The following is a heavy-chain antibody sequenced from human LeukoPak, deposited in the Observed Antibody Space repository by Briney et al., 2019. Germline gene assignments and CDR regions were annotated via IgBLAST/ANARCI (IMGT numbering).Heavy chain of an antibody. CDR3: ARDRGGRSGLDD. Sequence: GGSLRLSCAASGITSSRSWMSWVRQAPGKGLEWVAFIKEDGGEIFYVDSVKGRFTISRDNAENFLYLQMNSLRAEDTAVYYCARDRGGRSGLDDWGQGTLVIVSS. CDR1: GITSSRSW. V-gene: IGHV3-7*04. D-gene: IGHD2-15*01. J-gene: IGHJ4*02. CDR2: IKEDGGEI.